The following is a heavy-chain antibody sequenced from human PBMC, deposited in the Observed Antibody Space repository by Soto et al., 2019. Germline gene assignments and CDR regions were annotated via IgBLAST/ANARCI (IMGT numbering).Heavy chain of an antibody. D-gene: IGHD6-6*01. Sequence: GGSLRLSCAASGFTFNNYAMNWVRHAPGKGLEWVATISATGGSTYYADSVKGRCTISRDNSKNTLYLQMNGLRVEDTTVYYCASRSIAARPIPTGYYYYYGMDVWGQGTTVTVSS. CDR1: GFTFNNYA. CDR2: ISATGGST. CDR3: ASRSIAARPIPTGYYYYYGMDV. J-gene: IGHJ6*02. V-gene: IGHV3-23*01.